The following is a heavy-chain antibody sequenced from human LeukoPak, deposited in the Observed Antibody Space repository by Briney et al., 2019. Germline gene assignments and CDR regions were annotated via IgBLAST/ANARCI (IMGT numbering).Heavy chain of an antibody. Sequence: ASVKVSCKASGYTFTGYYMHWVRQAPGQGLEWMGRINPNSGGTNYAQKFQGRVTMTRDTSISTAYMELSRLRSDDTAVYYCARESRKLRYYFDYWGQGTLVTVSS. CDR1: GYTFTGYY. CDR2: INPNSGGT. D-gene: IGHD4-23*01. J-gene: IGHJ4*02. V-gene: IGHV1-2*06. CDR3: ARESRKLRYYFDY.